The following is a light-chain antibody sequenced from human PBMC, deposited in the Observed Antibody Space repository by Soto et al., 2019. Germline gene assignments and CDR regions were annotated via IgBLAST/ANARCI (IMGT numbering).Light chain of an antibody. CDR3: QAWDRSTGV. CDR2: QDS. CDR1: KLGDKY. Sequence: SYELTQPPSVSVSPRQTASITCSGDKLGDKYVCWYHQKPGQSPVLVIYQDSKRPSGIPERFSGSNSGNTATLTISGTQPMDEADYYCQAWDRSTGVFGTGTKLTVL. J-gene: IGLJ1*01. V-gene: IGLV3-1*01.